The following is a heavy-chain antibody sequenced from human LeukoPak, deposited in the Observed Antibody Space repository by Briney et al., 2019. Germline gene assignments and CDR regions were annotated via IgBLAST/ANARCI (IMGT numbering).Heavy chain of an antibody. Sequence: PGGTLRPSRAASLFTFTSYAMSSGRHAPGKGVEWVSAISGSGGSTYYADSVKGRFTISRDNSKNTLYLQMSSLRAEDTAVYYCAKYPGAAVAGDFDYWGQGTLVTVSS. CDR1: LFTFTSYA. J-gene: IGHJ4*02. V-gene: IGHV3-23*01. CDR3: AKYPGAAVAGDFDY. CDR2: ISGSGGST. D-gene: IGHD6-19*01.